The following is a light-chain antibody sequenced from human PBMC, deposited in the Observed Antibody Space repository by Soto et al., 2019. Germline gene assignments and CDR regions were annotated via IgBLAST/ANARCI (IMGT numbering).Light chain of an antibody. Sequence: IQLTQSPSFLSASVGDTVTITCRASQALSNYLAWYQQKPGKAPDLLIYSASTLQSGVPSRFSGSGSETEFSLTIRALQPEDFATYYCQQLSRYPLTFGGGAKV. CDR2: SAS. CDR3: QQLSRYPLT. J-gene: IGKJ4*01. V-gene: IGKV1-9*01. CDR1: QALSNY.